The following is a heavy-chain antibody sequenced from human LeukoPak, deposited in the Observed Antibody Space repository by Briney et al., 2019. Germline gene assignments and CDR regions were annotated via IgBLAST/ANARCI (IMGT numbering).Heavy chain of an antibody. CDR2: ITGGHYAT. CDR3: TKDPNGDYIGAFDP. V-gene: IGHV3-23*01. Sequence: GGSLRLSCAASGFSFSSFAMTWVRQAPGKGLEWVSSITGGHYATYNTDSVKGRFTISRDNAKNTLYLQMNSLRADDTAIYYCTKDPNGDYIGAFDPWGQGTLVTVSS. D-gene: IGHD4-17*01. J-gene: IGHJ5*02. CDR1: GFSFSSFA.